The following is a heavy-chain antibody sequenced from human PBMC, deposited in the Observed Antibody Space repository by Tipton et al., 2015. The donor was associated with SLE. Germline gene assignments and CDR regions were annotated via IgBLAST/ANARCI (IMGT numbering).Heavy chain of an antibody. CDR2: ISSSRSYI. Sequence: VQSGGSLRLSCATSGFTFSNYEMNWVRQAPGKGLEWVASISSSRSYIYYADSVKGRFTISRDNAKNSLYLQMNSLRAEDTAVYYCATQIWFRAPFGYWGQGTLVTVSS. CDR3: ATQIWFRAPFGY. V-gene: IGHV3-48*03. D-gene: IGHD3-10*01. CDR1: GFTFSNYE. J-gene: IGHJ4*02.